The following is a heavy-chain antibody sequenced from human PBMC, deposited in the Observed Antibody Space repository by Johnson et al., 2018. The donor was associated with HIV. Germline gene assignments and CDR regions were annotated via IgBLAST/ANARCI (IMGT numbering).Heavy chain of an antibody. CDR1: GFTFSSYD. CDR3: ATGSPTVTTNAFDI. J-gene: IGHJ3*02. D-gene: IGHD4-17*01. CDR2: ISYDGSNK. V-gene: IGHV3-30*03. Sequence: QMLLVESGGGVVQPGRSLKVSCAASGFTFSSYDMHWVRQPPGKGLEWVAVISYDGSNKYYLDSVKGRFTISRDNSKNTLYLQMNSLRAEDTAVYYCATGSPTVTTNAFDIWGQGTMVTVSS.